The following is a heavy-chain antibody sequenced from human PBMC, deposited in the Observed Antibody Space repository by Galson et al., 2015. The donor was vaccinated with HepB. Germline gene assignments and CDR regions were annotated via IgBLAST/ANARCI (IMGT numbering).Heavy chain of an antibody. CDR1: GFTFSSYA. V-gene: IGHV3-30*04. CDR3: AKDTIDIVVVPAAISPKMYYYYGMDV. D-gene: IGHD2-2*02. J-gene: IGHJ6*02. Sequence: SLRLSCAASGFTFSSYAMHWVRQAPGKGLEWVAVISYDGSNKYYADSVKGRFTISRDNSKNTLYLQMNSLRAEDTAVYYCAKDTIDIVVVPAAISPKMYYYYGMDVWGQGTTVTVSS. CDR2: ISYDGSNK.